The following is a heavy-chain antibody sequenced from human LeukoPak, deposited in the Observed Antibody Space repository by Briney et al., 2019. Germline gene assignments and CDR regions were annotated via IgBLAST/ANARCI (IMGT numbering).Heavy chain of an antibody. D-gene: IGHD3-10*01. CDR2: ISGSGGST. V-gene: IGHV3-23*01. CDR3: AKNPDYYGSGSYYKYFDY. Sequence: GGSLRLSCAAPGFTFSRYAMSWVRQAPGKGLEWVSGISGSGGSTYYADSVKGRFTISRDNSRNTLHLQMNNLRAEDTAVYYCAKNPDYYGSGSYYKYFDYWGQGTLVTVSS. CDR1: GFTFSRYA. J-gene: IGHJ4*02.